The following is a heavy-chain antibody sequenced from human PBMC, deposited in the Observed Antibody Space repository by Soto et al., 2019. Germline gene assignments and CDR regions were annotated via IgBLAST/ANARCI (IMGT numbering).Heavy chain of an antibody. Sequence: QVQLVESGGGVVQPGRSLRLSCAASGFTFSSYVMHWVRQAPGKGLEWVAVIWYDGSNKYYADSVKGRFTISRDNSKNTLYRQMNSLRAEDTAGYYCARECAGYSSGWYQRGGFDYWGQGTLVTVSS. CDR2: IWYDGSNK. CDR1: GFTFSSYV. V-gene: IGHV3-33*01. J-gene: IGHJ4*02. CDR3: ARECAGYSSGWYQRGGFDY. D-gene: IGHD6-19*01.